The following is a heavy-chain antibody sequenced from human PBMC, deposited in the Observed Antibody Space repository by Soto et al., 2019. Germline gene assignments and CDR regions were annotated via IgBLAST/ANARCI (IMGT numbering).Heavy chain of an antibody. J-gene: IGHJ4*02. Sequence: PSETLSLTCTVSGGSISSYYWSWIRQPPGKGLEWIGYIYYSGSTNYNPSLKSRVTISVDTSKNQFSLKLSSVTAADTAVYYCAREVRWIQLTAMVRYFDYWGQGTLLTVSS. CDR2: IYYSGST. D-gene: IGHD5-18*01. V-gene: IGHV4-59*01. CDR1: GGSISSYY. CDR3: AREVRWIQLTAMVRYFDY.